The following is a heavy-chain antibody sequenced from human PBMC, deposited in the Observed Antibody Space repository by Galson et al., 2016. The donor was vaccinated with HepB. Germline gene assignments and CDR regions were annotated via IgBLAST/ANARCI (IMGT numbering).Heavy chain of an antibody. J-gene: IGHJ4*02. CDR2: IYHSGST. Sequence: ETLSLTCTVSGYSISSGYYWGWIRQPPGKGLEWIGSIYHSGSTYYNPSLKSRVTLSVDTSKNQFSLKVNSVTAADTAVYYCARDGWGYSSTSSPSFFDYWGQGTLVTVSS. CDR1: GYSISSGYY. D-gene: IGHD6-19*01. V-gene: IGHV4-38-2*02. CDR3: ARDGWGYSSTSSPSFFDY.